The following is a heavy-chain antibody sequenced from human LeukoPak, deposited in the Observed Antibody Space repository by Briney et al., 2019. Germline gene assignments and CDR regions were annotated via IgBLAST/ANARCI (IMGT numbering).Heavy chain of an antibody. V-gene: IGHV1-69*05. J-gene: IGHJ4*02. D-gene: IGHD6-13*01. Sequence: SVKVSCKASGGTFSSYAISWVRQAPGQGLEWMGRIIPIFGTANYAQKFQGRVTITTDESTSTAYMELSSLRSEDTAVCYCARAELYSSSWYNYWGQGTLVTVSS. CDR1: GGTFSSYA. CDR2: IIPIFGTA. CDR3: ARAELYSSSWYNY.